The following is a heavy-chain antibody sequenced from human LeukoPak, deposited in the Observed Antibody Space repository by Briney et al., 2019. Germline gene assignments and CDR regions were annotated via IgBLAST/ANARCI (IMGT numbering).Heavy chain of an antibody. CDR1: GGSISSGDYY. V-gene: IGHV4-30-4*01. CDR2: IYYSGST. Sequence: SETLSLTCTVSGGSISSGDYYWSWIRQPPGKGLEWIGYIYYSGSTYYNPSLKSRVTISVDTSKNQFSLKLSSVTAADTAVYYCARDYDSRGYYGDAFGIWGQGTMVTVSS. CDR3: ARDYDSRGYYGDAFGI. D-gene: IGHD3-22*01. J-gene: IGHJ3*02.